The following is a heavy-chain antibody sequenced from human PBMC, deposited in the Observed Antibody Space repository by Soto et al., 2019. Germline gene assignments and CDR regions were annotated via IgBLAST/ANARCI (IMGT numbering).Heavy chain of an antibody. CDR2: IAPNSGDT. CDR1: GYTFIKFY. D-gene: IGHD2-21*02. CDR3: AKNLRVTQPYGYDI. V-gene: IGHV1-2*02. J-gene: IGHJ3*02. Sequence: ASVKVSCKASGYTFIKFYMHWVRQAPGQGLEWMGWIAPNSGDTNIAQKFQGRVTMTRDTYIRKAYIDLNRLRSDDTAVYYCAKNLRVTQPYGYDIWRQGTMVTVAS.